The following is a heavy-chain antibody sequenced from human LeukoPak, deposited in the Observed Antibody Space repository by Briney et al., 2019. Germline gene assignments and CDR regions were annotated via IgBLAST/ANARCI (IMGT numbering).Heavy chain of an antibody. CDR3: AKDRAVYCSGGSCYHPDYFDY. D-gene: IGHD2-15*01. CDR1: GFTVSSNY. V-gene: IGHV3-66*01. J-gene: IGHJ4*02. Sequence: GGSLRLSCAASGFTVSSNYMSWVRQAPGKGLEWVSVIYSGGSTYYADSVKGRFTISRDNSKNTLYLQMNSLRAEDTAVYYCAKDRAVYCSGGSCYHPDYFDYWGQGTLVTVSS. CDR2: IYSGGST.